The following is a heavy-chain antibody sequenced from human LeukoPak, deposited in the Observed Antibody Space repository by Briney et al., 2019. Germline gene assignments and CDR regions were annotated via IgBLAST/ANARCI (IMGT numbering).Heavy chain of an antibody. CDR2: VDYTGIT. V-gene: IGHV4-39*07. D-gene: IGHD6-19*01. CDR1: GGSISSSGYY. CDR3: ARDHGSGWYDY. J-gene: IGHJ4*02. Sequence: SETLSLTCTVSGGSISSSGYYWGWIRQPPGKGLEWIGSVDYTGITSHSPSLKSRVTISVDTSKNQFSLKLSSVTAADTAVYYCARDHGSGWYDYWGQGTLVTVSS.